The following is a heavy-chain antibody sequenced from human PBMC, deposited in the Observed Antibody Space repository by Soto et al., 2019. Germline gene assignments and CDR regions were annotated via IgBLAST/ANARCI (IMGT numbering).Heavy chain of an antibody. J-gene: IGHJ4*02. D-gene: IGHD4-17*01. CDR2: ISSTSTTL. Sequence: GGSLRRSCVVSGFNFRSYIMNWVRQAPGKGLEWISYISSTSTTLYYADSVKGRFTISRDTDQKSLFLQMNSLRAEDTAVYYCVRDSGDYPDYWGQGTQVTVSS. CDR3: VRDSGDYPDY. CDR1: GFNFRSYI. V-gene: IGHV3-48*01.